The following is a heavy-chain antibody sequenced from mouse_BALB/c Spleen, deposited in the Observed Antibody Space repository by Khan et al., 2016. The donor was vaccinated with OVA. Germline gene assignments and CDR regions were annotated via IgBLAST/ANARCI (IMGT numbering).Heavy chain of an antibody. D-gene: IGHD3-1*01. CDR3: ASTARAYYYAMDY. Sequence: QVQLQQSGAELMKPGASVKISCKASGYTFSTYWIEWVKQRPGHGLEWIGEILPRGGSTNYNENFKGKATFTADTSSNTAYMQLSSLTSEDSAVYYCASTARAYYYAMDYWGQGTSVTVSS. CDR2: ILPRGGST. CDR1: GYTFSTYW. V-gene: IGHV1-9*01. J-gene: IGHJ4*01.